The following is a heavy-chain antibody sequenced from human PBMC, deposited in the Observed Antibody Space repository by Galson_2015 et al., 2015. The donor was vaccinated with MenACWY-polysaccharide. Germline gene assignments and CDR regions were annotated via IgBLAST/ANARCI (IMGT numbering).Heavy chain of an antibody. CDR1: GFTFKNYW. CDR2: IKKDGSEK. V-gene: IGHV3-7*01. CDR3: ARGHYGIDV. J-gene: IGHJ6*02. Sequence: SLRLSCAVSGFTFKNYWMSWVRQAPGKGLEWVANIKKDGSEKYCVDSVKGRFTISRDNARNSLYLQMNGLRGEDTAVYYCARGHYGIDVWGQGTTVTVS.